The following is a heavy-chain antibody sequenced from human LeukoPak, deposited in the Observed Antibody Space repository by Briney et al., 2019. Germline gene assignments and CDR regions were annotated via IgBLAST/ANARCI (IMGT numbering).Heavy chain of an antibody. Sequence: SETLSLTCTVSGGSISSYYWSWIRQPPGKGLEWIWYIYYSGSTNYNPSLKSRVTISVDTSKNQFSLKLSSEAAADTAVYYCARGENWGQGTLVTVSS. CDR1: GGSISSYY. J-gene: IGHJ4*01. V-gene: IGHV4-59*01. CDR3: ARGEN. CDR2: IYYSGST.